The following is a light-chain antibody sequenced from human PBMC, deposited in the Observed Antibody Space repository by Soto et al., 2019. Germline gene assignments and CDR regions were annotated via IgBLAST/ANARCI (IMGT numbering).Light chain of an antibody. CDR2: DAA. Sequence: DIQMTQSPSSLSASVGDRVTITCRASQGIGNYVAWYQQKPGKVPKNLIYDAATLQSRFPSRFSGSGSGTDFTLTISSLQPEDVATYYFQQYYTAPETFGQGPKVEIK. CDR3: QQYYTAPET. J-gene: IGKJ1*01. CDR1: QGIGNY. V-gene: IGKV1-27*01.